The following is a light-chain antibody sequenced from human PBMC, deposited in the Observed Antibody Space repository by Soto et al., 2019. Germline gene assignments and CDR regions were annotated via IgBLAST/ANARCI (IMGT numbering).Light chain of an antibody. CDR3: QQYDSSPYT. Sequence: EIVLTQSPGTLSLSPGERATLSCRSSQSVWGKHLTWYQQSPGQSPRLLIYAAYVRASGIPDRFSGSGSGTDFTLTISRLEPEDFAVYYCQQYDSSPYTFGQGTKLEIK. CDR1: QSVWGKH. CDR2: AAY. J-gene: IGKJ2*01. V-gene: IGKV3-20*01.